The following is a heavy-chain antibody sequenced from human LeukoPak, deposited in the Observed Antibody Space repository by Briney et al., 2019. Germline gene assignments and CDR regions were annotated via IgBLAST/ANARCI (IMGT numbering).Heavy chain of an antibody. V-gene: IGHV6-1*01. D-gene: IGHD3-10*01. CDR1: GDSVSSNGAG. Sequence: SQTLSLTCAISGDSVSSNGAGWNWIRQSPSRGPEWLGRTYYRSKRYSDYAVALKGRITINPDTSRNQFSLRLNSVTPEDTAVYYCARDPYYGSGRAGYYGMDVWGQGTTVTVSS. CDR3: ARDPYYGSGRAGYYGMDV. J-gene: IGHJ6*02. CDR2: TYYRSKRYS.